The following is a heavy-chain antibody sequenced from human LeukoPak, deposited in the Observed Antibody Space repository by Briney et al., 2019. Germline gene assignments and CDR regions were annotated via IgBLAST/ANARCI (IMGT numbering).Heavy chain of an antibody. CDR1: GYTFTGYY. V-gene: IGHV1-2*02. Sequence: ASVKVSCKASGYTFTGYYMHWVRQAPGQGLEWMGWINPNSGGTNYAQKFQGRVTMTRDTSISTAYMELSRLRSDDTAVYYCARDPNSNYGFDYWGQGTLVTVSS. J-gene: IGHJ4*02. CDR3: ARDPNSNYGFDY. CDR2: INPNSGGT. D-gene: IGHD4-11*01.